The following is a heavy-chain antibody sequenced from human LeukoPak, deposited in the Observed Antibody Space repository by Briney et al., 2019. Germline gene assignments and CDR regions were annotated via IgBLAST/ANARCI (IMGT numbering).Heavy chain of an antibody. Sequence: GESLKISCKGSGYSFTSYWIGWGRKMPGKGLEWMGIIYPGDSDTRYSPSFQGQVTISADKSISTAYLQWSSLKASDTAMYYCARRGGYSYGCDAPTYFDYWGQGTLVTVSS. D-gene: IGHD5-18*01. CDR2: IYPGDSDT. J-gene: IGHJ4*02. CDR1: GYSFTSYW. CDR3: ARRGGYSYGCDAPTYFDY. V-gene: IGHV5-51*01.